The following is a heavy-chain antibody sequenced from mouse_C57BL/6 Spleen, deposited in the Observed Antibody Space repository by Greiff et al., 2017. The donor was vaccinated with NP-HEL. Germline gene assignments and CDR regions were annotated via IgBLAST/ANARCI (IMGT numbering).Heavy chain of an antibody. CDR2: IRNKANGYTT. V-gene: IGHV7-3*01. Sequence: DVHLVESGGGLVQPGGSLSLSCAASGFTFTDYYMSWVRQPPGKALEWLGFIRNKANGYTTEYSASVKGRFTISRDNSQSILYLQMNALRAEDSATYYCARYSSWLLSDLYAMDYWGQGTSVTVSA. J-gene: IGHJ4*01. D-gene: IGHD2-3*01. CDR3: ARYSSWLLSDLYAMDY. CDR1: GFTFTDYY.